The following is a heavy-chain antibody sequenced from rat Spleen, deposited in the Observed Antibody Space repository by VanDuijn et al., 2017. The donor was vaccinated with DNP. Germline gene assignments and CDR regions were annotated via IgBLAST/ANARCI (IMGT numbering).Heavy chain of an antibody. CDR3: ARHDYGGSFDC. J-gene: IGHJ2*01. CDR1: GFTFSDYY. D-gene: IGHD1-11*01. CDR2: ISYDGSST. Sequence: EVLLVESDGGLVQPGRSLKLSCAVSGFTFSDYYMAWVRQGPTRGLEWVATISYDGSSTYYRDSVKGRFTISREDAKSILYLQMDSLRSEDTATYYCARHDYGGSFDCWGQGVMVTVSS. V-gene: IGHV5-29*01.